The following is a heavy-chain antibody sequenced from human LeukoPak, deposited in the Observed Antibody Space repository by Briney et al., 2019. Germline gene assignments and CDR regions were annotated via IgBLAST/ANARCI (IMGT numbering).Heavy chain of an antibody. D-gene: IGHD2-15*01. CDR3: ARVFDEDNRAFDI. Sequence: GGSLRLSCAASGFTFSSYAMHWVRQAPGKGLEWVAVISYDGSNKYYADSVKGRFTISRDNSKNTLYLQMNSLRAEDTAVYYCARVFDEDNRAFDIWGQGTMVTVSS. CDR1: GFTFSSYA. CDR2: ISYDGSNK. V-gene: IGHV3-30-3*01. J-gene: IGHJ3*02.